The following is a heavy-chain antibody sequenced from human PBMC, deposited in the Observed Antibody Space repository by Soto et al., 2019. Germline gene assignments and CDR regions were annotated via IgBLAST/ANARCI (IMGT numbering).Heavy chain of an antibody. CDR2: INHSGST. CDR1: GGSFSGYY. Sequence: KPSETLSLTCAVYGGSFSGYYWSWIRQPPGKGLEWTGEINHSGSTNYNPSLKSRVTISVDTSKNQFSLKLSSVTAADTAVYYCARGTGSRGVVPAAIPVYVFHYWGQGTLVTVSS. CDR3: ARGTGSRGVVPAAIPVYVFHY. D-gene: IGHD2-2*02. V-gene: IGHV4-34*01. J-gene: IGHJ4*02.